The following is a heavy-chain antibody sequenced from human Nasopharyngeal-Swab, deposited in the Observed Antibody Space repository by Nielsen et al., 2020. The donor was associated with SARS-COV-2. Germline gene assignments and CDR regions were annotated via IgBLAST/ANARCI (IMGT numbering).Heavy chain of an antibody. J-gene: IGHJ4*02. CDR1: GFTFSNYG. CDR3: AKERFYSGSGKYPRDFDY. D-gene: IGHD3-10*01. CDR2: ISYDGSNK. Sequence: GESLKISCVASGFTFSNYGMHWVRQAPGKGLEWVAIISYDGSNKYHADSVKGRFTISKDNSMNTLYLQMSSLRADDTAVYYCAKERFYSGSGKYPRDFDYWGQGTLVTVSS. V-gene: IGHV3-30*18.